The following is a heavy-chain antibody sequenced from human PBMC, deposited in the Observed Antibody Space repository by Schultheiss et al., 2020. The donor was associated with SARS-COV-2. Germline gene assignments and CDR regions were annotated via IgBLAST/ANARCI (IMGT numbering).Heavy chain of an antibody. Sequence: GESLKISCITSGFTFGDYAMSWFRQAPGNGLEWVAVISYDGSHKYYADSVKGRFTISRDNSKNTLYLQMNSLKTEDTAVYYCAAFLSGFPYWGQGTLVTVSS. CDR1: GFTFGDYA. V-gene: IGHV3-30*04. J-gene: IGHJ4*02. CDR2: ISYDGSHK. CDR3: AAFLSGFPY. D-gene: IGHD1-26*01.